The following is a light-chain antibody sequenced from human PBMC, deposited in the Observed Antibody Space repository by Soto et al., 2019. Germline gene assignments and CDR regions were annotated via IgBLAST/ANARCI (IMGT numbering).Light chain of an antibody. CDR2: GAS. CDR3: QHYGSSPTT. CDR1: QSVSSSY. J-gene: IGKJ1*01. Sequence: EKVLSMSLGTLSLSPGERATLSCRASQSVSSSYLAWYQQKPGQAPRLLIYGASSRATGIPDRFSGSGSGTDFTLTISRLEPEDFTVYYCQHYGSSPTTFGQG. V-gene: IGKV3-20*01.